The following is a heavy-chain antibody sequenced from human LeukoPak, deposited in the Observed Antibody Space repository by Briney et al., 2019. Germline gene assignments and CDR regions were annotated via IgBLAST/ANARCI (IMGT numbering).Heavy chain of an antibody. CDR2: INHSGST. Sequence: SETLSLTCAVYGGSFSGYYWSWIRQPPGKGLEWIGEINHSGSTNYNPSLKSRVTISVDTSKNQFSLKLSSVTAADTAVYYCAISYSSSWPPSSDYWGQGTLVTVSS. D-gene: IGHD6-13*01. CDR1: GGSFSGYY. CDR3: AISYSSSWPPSSDY. V-gene: IGHV4-34*01. J-gene: IGHJ4*02.